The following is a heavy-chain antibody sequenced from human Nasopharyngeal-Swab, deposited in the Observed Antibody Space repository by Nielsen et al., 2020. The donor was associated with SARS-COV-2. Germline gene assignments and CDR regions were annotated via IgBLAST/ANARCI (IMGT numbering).Heavy chain of an antibody. CDR2: INPSGGGT. CDR1: GYTFTSHY. D-gene: IGHD3-3*01. Sequence: ASVKVSCNASGYTFTSHYMHWVRQAPGQGLEWMGIINPSGGGTTYAQKFQGRVTMTRDTSTSTVYMELSSLRSADTAVYYCARSYYDCWSGYLEYYYGMDVWGQGTTVTVSS. J-gene: IGHJ6*02. V-gene: IGHV1-46*01. CDR3: ARSYYDCWSGYLEYYYGMDV.